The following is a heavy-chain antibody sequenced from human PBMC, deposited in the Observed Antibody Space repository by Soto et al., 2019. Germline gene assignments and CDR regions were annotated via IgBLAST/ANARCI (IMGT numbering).Heavy chain of an antibody. D-gene: IGHD3-22*01. CDR1: GGSFSGFY. CDR3: ARVTPRYYYDSRRFDF. Sequence: TSETLSLTCAVNGGSFSGFYWSWIRQPPGMGLEWIGEINHGGSTNYNPSLKSRLTMSVDMSKNQLYLRLRSVTAADTAVYCCARVTPRYYYDSRRFDFWGQGSLVTVSS. J-gene: IGHJ4*02. CDR2: INHGGST. V-gene: IGHV4-34*01.